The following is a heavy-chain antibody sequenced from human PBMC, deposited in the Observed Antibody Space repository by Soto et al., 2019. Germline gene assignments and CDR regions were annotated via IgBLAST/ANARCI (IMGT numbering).Heavy chain of an antibody. D-gene: IGHD3-10*02. CDR1: GFIFSNNG. J-gene: IGHJ4*02. Sequence: SPRLSCVGPGFIFSNNGMPWVRQTPGKGLEWVAFMSYDGSDTFYADSVKGRFTISRDNSKNTLFLHMSNLRAEDTAMYYCTIVRVADSALDHWGQGTLVTVSS. CDR2: MSYDGSDT. V-gene: IGHV3-30*03. CDR3: TIVRVADSALDH.